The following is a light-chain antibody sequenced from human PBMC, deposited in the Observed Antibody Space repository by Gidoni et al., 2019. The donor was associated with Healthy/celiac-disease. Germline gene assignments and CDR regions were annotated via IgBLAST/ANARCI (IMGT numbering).Light chain of an antibody. J-gene: IGKJ2*01. CDR2: GAA. CDR3: QQYNNWPPYT. Sequence: EIVMTQSPATLSVSPGERATLSCRASQSVSSNLAWYQQKPGQAPRLLINGAATRADGITAKFSSSGSGTEFTLTISSLQSEDFAVYYCQQYNNWPPYTFGQGTKLEIK. CDR1: QSVSSN. V-gene: IGKV3-15*01.